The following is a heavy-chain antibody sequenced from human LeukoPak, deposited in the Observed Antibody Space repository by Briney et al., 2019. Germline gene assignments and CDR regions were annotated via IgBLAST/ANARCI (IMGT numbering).Heavy chain of an antibody. J-gene: IGHJ4*02. Sequence: GRSLRLSCAVSGFTFSRYTMHWVRQAPGQGLEWVAVISIDGNTKYHADSVRGRFTISRDNSKNTLYLQMNSLRTEDTAVYFCARDHDSGGGGGYWGQGTLVTVSS. CDR3: ARDHDSGGGGGY. D-gene: IGHD1-26*01. CDR2: ISIDGNTK. CDR1: GFTFSRYT. V-gene: IGHV3-30-3*01.